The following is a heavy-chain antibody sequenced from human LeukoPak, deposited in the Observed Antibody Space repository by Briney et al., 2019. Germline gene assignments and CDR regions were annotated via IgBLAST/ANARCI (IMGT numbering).Heavy chain of an antibody. CDR2: MNPNSGNT. CDR1: GYTFTSYD. D-gene: IGHD6-19*01. V-gene: IGHV1-8*01. CDR3: ARGQSTGWYWFDV. Sequence: ASVKVSCKASGYTFTSYDINWVRQATGQGLEWMGWMNPNSGNTGYAQNFQGRLTMTWSAAIGTAYMELSSLRSEDTAVYYCARGQSTGWYWFDVWGQGTLVTVSS. J-gene: IGHJ5*02.